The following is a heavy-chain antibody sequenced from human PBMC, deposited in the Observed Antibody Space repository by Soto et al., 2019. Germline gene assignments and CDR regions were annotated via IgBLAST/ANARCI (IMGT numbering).Heavy chain of an antibody. J-gene: IGHJ6*02. CDR3: ASGTSWEYYDDYYRMHL. V-gene: IGHV3-7*01. Sequence: GGSLRLSCAASGFTFSSYWMSWVRQAPGKGLEWVANIKQDGSEKYYVDSVKGRFTISRDNAKNSLYLQMNSLRAEDTAVYYCASGTSWEYYDDYYRMHLWGPGTPVTAP. CDR1: GFTFSSYW. CDR2: IKQDGSEK. D-gene: IGHD2-2*01.